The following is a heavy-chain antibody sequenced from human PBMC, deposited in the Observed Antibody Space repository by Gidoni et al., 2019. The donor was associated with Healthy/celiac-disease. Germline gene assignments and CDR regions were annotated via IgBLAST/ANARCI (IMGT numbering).Heavy chain of an antibody. CDR1: GFSLSTTGVA. CDR3: AHRRVGPDFFDY. D-gene: IGHD2-15*01. J-gene: IGHJ4*02. CDR2: IYWDDDR. Sequence: QITLKESGPTLVKPTQTLTLTCTFTGFSLSTTGVAVGWIRQPPGKALEWLALIYWDDDRRYSPSLKSRLTITNDTSKNQVVLTMTNMDPVDTATYYCAHRRVGPDFFDYWGQGTLVTVSS. V-gene: IGHV2-5*02.